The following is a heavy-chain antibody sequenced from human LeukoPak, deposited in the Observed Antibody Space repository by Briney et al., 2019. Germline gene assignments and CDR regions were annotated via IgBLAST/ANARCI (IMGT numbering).Heavy chain of an antibody. Sequence: GASVKVSCKASGYTFTSYDINWVRQATGQGLEWMGWMNPNSGNTGYAQKFQGRVTMTRNTSISTAYMELSSLRSEDTAVYYCARGRGYCSSTSCCYYYGMDVWGQGTTVTVSS. D-gene: IGHD2-2*01. CDR3: ARGRGYCSSTSCCYYYGMDV. CDR1: GYTFTSYD. V-gene: IGHV1-8*01. CDR2: MNPNSGNT. J-gene: IGHJ6*02.